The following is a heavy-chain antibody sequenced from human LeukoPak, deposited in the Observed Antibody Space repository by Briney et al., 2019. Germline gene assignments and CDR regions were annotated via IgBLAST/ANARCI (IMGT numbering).Heavy chain of an antibody. CDR1: GFTFSSYW. CDR3: ARDPVRGYSGYDFDY. V-gene: IGHV3-74*01. J-gene: IGHJ4*02. Sequence: PGGSLRLSCAASGFTFSSYWMHWVRQAPGKGLVWVSRISSDGSSTSYADSVKGRLTISRDNAKNTLYLQMNSLRDEDTAVYYCARDPVRGYSGYDFDYWGQGTLVTVSS. D-gene: IGHD5-12*01. CDR2: ISSDGSST.